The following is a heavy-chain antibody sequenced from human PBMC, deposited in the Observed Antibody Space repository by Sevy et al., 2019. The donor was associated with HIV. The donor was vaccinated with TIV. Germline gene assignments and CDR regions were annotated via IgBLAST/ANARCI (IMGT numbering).Heavy chain of an antibody. CDR2: IFSSGST. CDR3: VSLFLSYRSGWSYFDY. V-gene: IGHV3-66*02. Sequence: GGSLRLSCAIFGFTVNDKYIIWVRQAPGKGLEWVSVIFSSGSTYNADSAKARFTISRDNSKNTVDLQMNSVRAEDTAVYYCVSLFLSYRSGWSYFDYWGQGTLVTVSS. CDR1: GFTVNDKY. J-gene: IGHJ4*02. D-gene: IGHD6-19*01.